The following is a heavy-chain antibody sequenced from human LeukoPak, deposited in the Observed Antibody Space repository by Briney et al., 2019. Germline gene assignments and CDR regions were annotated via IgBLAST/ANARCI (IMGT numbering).Heavy chain of an antibody. CDR2: INQDGSEK. D-gene: IGHD2-15*01. V-gene: IGHV3-7*01. CDR3: ARDPIRLPVVVVAADAFDI. Sequence: GGSLRLSCAASGFTFSSHWMSWVRQAPGKGLEWVANINQDGSEKYYVDSVKGRFTISRDNAMNSLYLQMNSLRAEDMAVYYCARDPIRLPVVVVAADAFDIWGQGTMVTVSS. CDR1: GFTFSSHW. J-gene: IGHJ3*02.